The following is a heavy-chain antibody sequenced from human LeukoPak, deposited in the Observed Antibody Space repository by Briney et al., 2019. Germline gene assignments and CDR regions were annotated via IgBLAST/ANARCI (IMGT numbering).Heavy chain of an antibody. CDR1: GGSSSSYY. V-gene: IGHV4-59*01. CDR3: ASGRGSYDY. CDR2: IYYSGST. Sequence: PSETLSLTCTFSGGSSSSYYWSWIRPPPAKGLEWIGYIYYSGSTNHNPSLKSRVTISGDTSQNQFSLKLSSVTAADTAVYYCASGRGSYDYWGQGTLVTVSS. J-gene: IGHJ4*02. D-gene: IGHD1-26*01.